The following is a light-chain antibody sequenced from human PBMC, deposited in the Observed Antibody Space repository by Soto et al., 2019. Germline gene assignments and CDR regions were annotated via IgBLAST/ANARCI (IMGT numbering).Light chain of an antibody. CDR1: QDVLNNY. CDR2: GIS. V-gene: IGKV3-20*01. CDR3: QQFGTPPWT. J-gene: IGKJ1*01. Sequence: DIVLTQSPGTLSLXPGXRATLSCRASQDVLNNYLAWFQQKPGQAPRLLISGISTRATGIPDRFSGSGSGTHFTLTISRLEPEDFAVYYCQQFGTPPWTFGQGTKVEIK.